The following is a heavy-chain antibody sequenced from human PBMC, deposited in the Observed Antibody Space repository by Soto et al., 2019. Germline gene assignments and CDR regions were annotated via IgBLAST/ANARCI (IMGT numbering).Heavy chain of an antibody. Sequence: ASVKVSCKASGYTFTSYYMHWVRQAPGQGLEWMGIINPSGGSTSYAQKFQGRVTMTRDTSTSTVYMELSSLRSEDTAVYYCARGYCSSTSCYSGPYYYYGMDVWGQGTTVTVSS. CDR3: ARGYCSSTSCYSGPYYYYGMDV. D-gene: IGHD2-2*01. CDR2: INPSGGST. CDR1: GYTFTSYY. J-gene: IGHJ6*02. V-gene: IGHV1-46*01.